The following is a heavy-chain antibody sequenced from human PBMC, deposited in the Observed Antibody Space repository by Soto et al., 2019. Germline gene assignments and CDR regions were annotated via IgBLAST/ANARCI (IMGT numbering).Heavy chain of an antibody. D-gene: IGHD3-10*01. CDR3: ARSRVLWFGELLFTPDYYYYYGMDV. CDR2: INPNSGGA. Sequence: GASVKVSCKASGYTFTGYYMHWVRQAPGQGLEWMGWINPNSGGANYAQKFQGRVTMTRDTSISTAYMELSRLRSEDTAVYYCARSRVLWFGELLFTPDYYYYYGMDVWGQGTTVTVSS. CDR1: GYTFTGYY. J-gene: IGHJ6*02. V-gene: IGHV1-2*02.